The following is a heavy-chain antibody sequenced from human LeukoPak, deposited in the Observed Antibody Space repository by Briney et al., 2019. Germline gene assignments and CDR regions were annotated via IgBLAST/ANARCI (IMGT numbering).Heavy chain of an antibody. Sequence: PGGSLRLSCAASEFTVSSYYMTWVRQAPGKGLVWVSRINTDGSSTSYADSVKGRLTISRDNAKNTLYLQMNSLRAEDTAVYYCAASKNYWGQGTLVTVSS. CDR3: AASKNY. D-gene: IGHD6-6*01. CDR2: INTDGSST. V-gene: IGHV3-74*01. CDR1: EFTVSSYY. J-gene: IGHJ4*02.